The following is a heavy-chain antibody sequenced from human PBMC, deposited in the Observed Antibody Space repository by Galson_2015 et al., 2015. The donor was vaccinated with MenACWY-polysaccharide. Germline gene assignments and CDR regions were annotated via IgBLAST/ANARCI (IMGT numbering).Heavy chain of an antibody. D-gene: IGHD3-22*01. V-gene: IGHV1-8*01. Sequence: SVKVSCKASGYTFTSYDINWVRQTTGRGLEWMGWMNPNSGNPGYAQKFQGRVTMTRNTSISIAYMDLSSLRSEDTAVYYCARGGKYYYDSSGYLNWFDPWGQGTLVTVSS. CDR2: MNPNSGNP. CDR1: GYTFTSYD. J-gene: IGHJ5*02. CDR3: ARGGKYYYDSSGYLNWFDP.